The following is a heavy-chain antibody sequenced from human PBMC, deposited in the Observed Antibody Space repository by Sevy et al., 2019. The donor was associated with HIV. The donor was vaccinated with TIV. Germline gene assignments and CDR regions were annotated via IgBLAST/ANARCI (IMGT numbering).Heavy chain of an antibody. CDR1: GYTFSSYG. CDR2: FSDYHGYT. CDR3: AREGYYYRSGTYRPPNYYGMDV. J-gene: IGHJ6*02. D-gene: IGHD3-10*01. Sequence: ASVKVSCKASGYTFSSYGISWVRQAPGQGLEWMGWFSDYHGYTNYAHKFQGRVTMSTETSTGTAYMELRSLRSDDTAVYFCAREGYYYRSGTYRPPNYYGMDVWGQGTAVTVSS. V-gene: IGHV1-18*01.